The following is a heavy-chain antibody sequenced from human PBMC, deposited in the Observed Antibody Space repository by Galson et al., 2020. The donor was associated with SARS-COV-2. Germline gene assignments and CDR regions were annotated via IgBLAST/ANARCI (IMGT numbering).Heavy chain of an antibody. D-gene: IGHD3-10*01. V-gene: IGHV1-18*01. CDR1: GYTSTSHG. CDR2: ISAYNGNP. J-gene: IGHJ6*02. CDR3: ARDRYYYGSGSYYIDYGMDV. Sequence: ASVKVTCTASGYTSTSHGISWVRQAPGQGLEWTGWISAYNGNPNYAQKLQGRVTMTTDTSTSTAYMELRSLRSDDTAVYYCARDRYYYGSGSYYIDYGMDVWGQGTTVTVSS.